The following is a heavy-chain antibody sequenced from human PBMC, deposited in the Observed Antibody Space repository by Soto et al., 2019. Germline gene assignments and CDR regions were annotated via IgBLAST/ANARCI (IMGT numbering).Heavy chain of an antibody. D-gene: IGHD3-9*01. CDR2: IYHSGST. V-gene: IGHV4-30-2*01. CDR3: ARSAGNYDILTGYPGRYYMDV. CDR1: GGSVSSGGYS. Sequence: PSETLSLTCAVSGGSVSSGGYSWSWIRQPPGKGLEWIGYIYHSGSTYYNPSLKSRVTISVDRSKNQFSLKLSSVTAADTAVYYCARSAGNYDILTGYPGRYYMDVWGKGTTVTVSS. J-gene: IGHJ6*03.